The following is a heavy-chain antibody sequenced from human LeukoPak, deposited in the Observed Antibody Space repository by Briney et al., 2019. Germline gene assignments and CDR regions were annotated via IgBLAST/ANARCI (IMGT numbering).Heavy chain of an antibody. CDR1: GYTLTELS. V-gene: IGHV1-24*01. J-gene: IGHJ6*02. Sequence: ASVKVSCKVSGYTLTELSMHWVRQAPGKGLEWMGGFDPEDGETIYAQKCQGRVTMTEDTSTDTAYMELSSLRSEDTAVYYCATDHGYSGSYEGLGCYYYGMDVWGQGTTVTVSS. D-gene: IGHD1-26*01. CDR3: ATDHGYSGSYEGLGCYYYGMDV. CDR2: FDPEDGET.